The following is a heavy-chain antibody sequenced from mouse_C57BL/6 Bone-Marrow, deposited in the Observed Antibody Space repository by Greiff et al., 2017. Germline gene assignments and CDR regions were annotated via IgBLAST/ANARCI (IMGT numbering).Heavy chain of an antibody. CDR3: ARDDYYYGSSHWFAY. CDR1: GYTFTDYY. Sequence: QVQLQQSGPELVKPGASVKISCKASGYTFTDYYINWVKQRPGQGLEWIGWIFPGSGSTYYNEKFKGKATFTVDKSSSTAYMWISCLASEDSAVYFCARDDYYYGSSHWFAYWGQGTLVTVSA. CDR2: IFPGSGST. J-gene: IGHJ3*01. D-gene: IGHD1-1*01. V-gene: IGHV1-75*01.